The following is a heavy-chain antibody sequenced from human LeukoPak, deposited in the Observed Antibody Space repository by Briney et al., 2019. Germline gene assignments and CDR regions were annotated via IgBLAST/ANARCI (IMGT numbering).Heavy chain of an antibody. Sequence: PGGSLRLSCAASGFTFSTFSMNWVRQAPGKGLEWVSYISSNSYNIYHADSVKGRFTISRDNAENSLYLQMNSLRVEDTAVYYCARVFVGTADYWGRGTLVTVSS. J-gene: IGHJ4*02. CDR3: ARVFVGTADY. CDR1: GFTFSTFS. CDR2: ISSNSYNI. D-gene: IGHD6-13*01. V-gene: IGHV3-48*01.